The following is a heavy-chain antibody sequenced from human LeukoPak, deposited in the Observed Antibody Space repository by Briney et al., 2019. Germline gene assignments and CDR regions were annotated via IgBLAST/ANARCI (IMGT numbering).Heavy chain of an antibody. CDR2: LWYDGTNK. D-gene: IGHD6-6*01. CDR1: GFTFSSHD. J-gene: IGHJ4*02. Sequence: PGGSLRLSCAASGFTFSSHDMHWVRQAPGKGLEWVAVLWYDGTNKYYADSVKGRFTISRDNSKNTLYLQMNSLRAEDTAVYYCARDSRDLEYSSSSGLGYWGQGTLVTVSS. CDR3: ARDSRDLEYSSSSGLGY. V-gene: IGHV3-33*08.